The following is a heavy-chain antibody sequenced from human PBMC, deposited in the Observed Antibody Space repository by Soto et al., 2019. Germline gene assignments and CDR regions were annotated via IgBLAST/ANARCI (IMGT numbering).Heavy chain of an antibody. J-gene: IGHJ6*02. CDR1: GGTFNSYT. Sequence: QVQLLQSGAEMKKPGSSMKVSCKASGGTFNSYTINWVRQAPGQGLEWMGGIIPISGTTHYGKKFQGRVTITSYKSTNTGYMEVSSLRSEDTAVYYFARVHNDDRSGYYRLDVWGQGTTVIVSS. CDR3: ARVHNDDRSGYYRLDV. CDR2: IIPISGTT. D-gene: IGHD3-22*01. V-gene: IGHV1-69*06.